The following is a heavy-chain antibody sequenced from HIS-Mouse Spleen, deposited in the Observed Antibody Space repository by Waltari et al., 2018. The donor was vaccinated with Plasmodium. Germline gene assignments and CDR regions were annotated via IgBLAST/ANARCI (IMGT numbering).Heavy chain of an antibody. J-gene: IGHJ2*01. D-gene: IGHD3-10*01. V-gene: IGHV4-34*01. CDR1: GGSFSGYY. CDR2: INHSGST. Sequence: QVQLQQWGAGLLKPSETLSLTCAVYGGSFSGYYWSWIPQPPGKGLEWIGEINHSGSTNYNPSLKSRVTISVDTSKNHFSLKLSSVTAADTAVYYCARGLRGHYWYFDLWGRGTLVTVSS. CDR3: ARGLRGHYWYFDL.